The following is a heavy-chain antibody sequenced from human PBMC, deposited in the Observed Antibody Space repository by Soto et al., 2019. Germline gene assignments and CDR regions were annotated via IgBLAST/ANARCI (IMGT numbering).Heavy chain of an antibody. CDR3: ARAAGESGWYTWYYFDY. V-gene: IGHV4-30-4*01. D-gene: IGHD6-19*01. CDR2: IYYSGST. Sequence: SETLSLTCTVSGGSISSGDYYWSWIRQPPGKGLEWIGYIYYSGSTYYNPSLKSRVTISVDTSKNKFSLKLSSVTAADTAVYYCARAAGESGWYTWYYFDYWGQGTLVTVSS. CDR1: GGSISSGDYY. J-gene: IGHJ4*02.